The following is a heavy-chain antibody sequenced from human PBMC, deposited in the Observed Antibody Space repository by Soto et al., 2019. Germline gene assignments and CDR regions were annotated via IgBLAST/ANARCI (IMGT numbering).Heavy chain of an antibody. Sequence: QVQLVQSGAEVKKPGASVKVSCKASGYTFTSYGISWVRQAPGQGREWMGWISAYNGNTNYAQKLKGRVTMTTDTSTGTASMELRSLRSDDMAVYYWARTPRITIFGVVWYYYGMDVWGQGTTVTVSS. D-gene: IGHD3-3*01. CDR3: ARTPRITIFGVVWYYYGMDV. J-gene: IGHJ6*02. V-gene: IGHV1-18*03. CDR1: GYTFTSYG. CDR2: ISAYNGNT.